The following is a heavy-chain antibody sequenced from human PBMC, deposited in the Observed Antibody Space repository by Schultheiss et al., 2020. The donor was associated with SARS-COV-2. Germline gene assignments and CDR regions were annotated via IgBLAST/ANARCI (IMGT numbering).Heavy chain of an antibody. J-gene: IGHJ6*02. Sequence: ASVKVSCKASGYTFTSYDINWVRQATGQGLEWMGWMNPNSGNTGYAQKFQGRVTMTRNTSISTAYMELRSLRSDDTAVYYCARWGYCSSTSCHDYYYYGMDVWGQGTTVTVSS. CDR1: GYTFTSYD. D-gene: IGHD2-2*01. CDR2: MNPNSGNT. CDR3: ARWGYCSSTSCHDYYYYGMDV. V-gene: IGHV1-8*01.